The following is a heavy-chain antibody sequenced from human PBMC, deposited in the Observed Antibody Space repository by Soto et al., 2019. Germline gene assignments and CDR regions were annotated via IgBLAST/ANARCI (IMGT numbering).Heavy chain of an antibody. CDR3: AGGGDWFDT. V-gene: IGHV4-59*12. D-gene: IGHD1-26*01. CDR1: GGSISSYY. Sequence: TLSRTCTGSGGSISSYYWIWIRQPPGKGLEWIGYIYYSGSTNYNPSLKSRVTISVDTSKNQFSLKLTSVTAADTAVYYCAGGGDWFDTWGQGTLVTVSS. J-gene: IGHJ5*02. CDR2: IYYSGST.